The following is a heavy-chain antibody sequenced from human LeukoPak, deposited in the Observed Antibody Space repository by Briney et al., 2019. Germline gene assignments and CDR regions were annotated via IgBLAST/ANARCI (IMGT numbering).Heavy chain of an antibody. CDR1: GYTFSSYY. D-gene: IGHD2-15*01. V-gene: IGHV1-46*01. J-gene: IGHJ4*02. Sequence: ASVKVSCKASGYTFSSYYMHWVRQAPGQGLEWMGIINPSGGSTSYAQKFQGRVTMTRDTSTSTVYMELSSLRSEVTAVYYCARVSPHCSGGSCYFDSWGQGTLVTVSS. CDR2: INPSGGST. CDR3: ARVSPHCSGGSCYFDS.